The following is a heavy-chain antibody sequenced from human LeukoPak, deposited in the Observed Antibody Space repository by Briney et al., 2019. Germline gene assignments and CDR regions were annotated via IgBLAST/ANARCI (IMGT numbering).Heavy chain of an antibody. J-gene: IGHJ4*02. V-gene: IGHV3-33*01. CDR2: IWSDGTNE. D-gene: IGHD4-17*01. Sequence: GRSLRLSCVASGFSFSTCAIHWVRQAPGKGLEWVAIIWSDGTNEKYANSVKGRFTISRDNAKNSLYLQMNSLRAEDTAVYYCARDIDYEDYWGQGTLVTVSS. CDR1: GFSFSTCA. CDR3: ARDIDYEDY.